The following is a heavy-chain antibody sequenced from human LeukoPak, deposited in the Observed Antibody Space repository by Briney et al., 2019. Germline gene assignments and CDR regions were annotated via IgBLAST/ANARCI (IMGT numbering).Heavy chain of an antibody. CDR3: ATDPVVGN. V-gene: IGHV3-7*01. CDR1: GFTFSSFW. CDR2: IKQDGSEK. Sequence: PGGSLRLSCAASGFTFSSFWMTWVRQAPGKGLEWVANIKQDGSEKYYVDSVKGRFTTSRDNAKNSLYLQVNSLRAEDTAVYYCATDPVVGNWGQGTLVTVSS. D-gene: IGHD2-21*01. J-gene: IGHJ4*02.